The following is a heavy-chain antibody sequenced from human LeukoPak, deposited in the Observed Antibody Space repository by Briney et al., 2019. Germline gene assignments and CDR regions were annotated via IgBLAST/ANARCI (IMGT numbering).Heavy chain of an antibody. J-gene: IGHJ5*02. CDR3: ARETLITMVRGVNGNWFDP. CDR1: GYTFTAYY. Sequence: ASVKVSCKASGYTFTAYYIHWVRQAPGQGLEWMGWINPNSGGTKYAQKFQGRVTMTRDTSISTAYMEVSRLRSDDTAGYYCARETLITMVRGVNGNWFDPWGQGTLVTVSS. V-gene: IGHV1-2*02. CDR2: INPNSGGT. D-gene: IGHD3-10*01.